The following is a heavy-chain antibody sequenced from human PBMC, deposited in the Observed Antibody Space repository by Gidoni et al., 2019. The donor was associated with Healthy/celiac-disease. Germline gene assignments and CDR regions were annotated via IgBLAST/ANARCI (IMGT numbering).Heavy chain of an antibody. CDR2: INPNSGGT. D-gene: IGHD6-19*01. Sequence: QVQLVQSGAEVKKPGASVKVSCKASGYTFTGYYMHWVRQAPGQGLEWMGRINPNSGGTNYAQKCQGRVTMTRDTSISTAYMELSRLRSDDTAVYYCASTQYSSGWYYFDYWGQGTLVTVSS. J-gene: IGHJ4*02. CDR3: ASTQYSSGWYYFDY. CDR1: GYTFTGYY. V-gene: IGHV1-2*06.